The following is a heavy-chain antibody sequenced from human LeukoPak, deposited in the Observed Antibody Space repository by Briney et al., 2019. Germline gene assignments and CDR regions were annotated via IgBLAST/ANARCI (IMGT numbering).Heavy chain of an antibody. CDR3: ARDLGAVDY. Sequence: GGSLRLSCAASGFTFSSYSMNWVRQAPGKGLEWVSYISSSSSTIYYADSVKGRFTISRDNAKNSLYLQMNSLRAEDTAVYYCARDLGAVDYWGQGTLVTVPS. CDR2: ISSSSSTI. CDR1: GFTFSSYS. V-gene: IGHV3-48*01. J-gene: IGHJ4*02. D-gene: IGHD1-26*01.